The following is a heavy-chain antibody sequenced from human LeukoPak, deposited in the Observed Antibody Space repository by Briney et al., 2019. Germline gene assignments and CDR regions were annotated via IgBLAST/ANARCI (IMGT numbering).Heavy chain of an antibody. CDR2: FSYDGSKK. CDR3: AGGDYGRFDC. D-gene: IGHD4-17*01. V-gene: IGHV3-30*04. CDR1: GFSISSYT. Sequence: GGSLRLSCAVSGFSISSYTMDWVRQAPGKGLEWVAAFSYDGSKKDYADSVKGRFTISRDSSKNTLYLQMNSLRAEDTAVYSCAGGDYGRFDCWGQGTLVTVSS. J-gene: IGHJ4*02.